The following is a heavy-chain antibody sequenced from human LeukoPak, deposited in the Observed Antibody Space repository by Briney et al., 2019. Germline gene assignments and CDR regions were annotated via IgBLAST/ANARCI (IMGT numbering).Heavy chain of an antibody. CDR3: SSYRYCSSTSCYGYDY. D-gene: IGHD2-2*01. Sequence: GVSLRLSCLASGFTFADYAMSWFRQAPGKGLEWVGFIRRKAYGGTTKYAASVKGRFTISRDDSKSIAYLQMNSLKTEDTAVYYCSSYRYCSSTSCYGYDYWGQGTLVTASS. CDR2: IRRKAYGGTT. J-gene: IGHJ4*02. V-gene: IGHV3-49*03. CDR1: GFTFADYA.